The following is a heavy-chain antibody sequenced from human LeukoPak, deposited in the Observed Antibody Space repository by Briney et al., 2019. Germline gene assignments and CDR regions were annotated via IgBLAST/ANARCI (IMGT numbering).Heavy chain of an antibody. CDR2: ISGDGGST. D-gene: IGHD3-22*01. CDR3: AKVYYDSSAWYFDL. V-gene: IGHV3-43*02. CDR1: GFTFDDYA. Sequence: GGSLRLSCAASGFTFDDYAMHWVRQAPGKGLEWVTLISGDGGSTYYADSVKGRFTISRDNSKNSLYLQMNSLRTEDTALYYRAKVYYDSSAWYFDLWGRGTLVTVSS. J-gene: IGHJ2*01.